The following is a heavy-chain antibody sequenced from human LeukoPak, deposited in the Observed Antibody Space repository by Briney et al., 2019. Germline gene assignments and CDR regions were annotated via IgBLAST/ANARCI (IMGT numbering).Heavy chain of an antibody. J-gene: IGHJ6*02. V-gene: IGHV1-69*13. Sequence: ASVNVSCKASGGTFSSYAISWVRQAPGQGLEWMGGIIPIFGTANYAQKFQGRVTITADESTSTAYMELSSLRSEDTAVYYCARAYCGGDCYRPHYYYYGMDVWGQGTTVTVSS. D-gene: IGHD2-21*02. CDR1: GGTFSSYA. CDR3: ARAYCGGDCYRPHYYYYGMDV. CDR2: IIPIFGTA.